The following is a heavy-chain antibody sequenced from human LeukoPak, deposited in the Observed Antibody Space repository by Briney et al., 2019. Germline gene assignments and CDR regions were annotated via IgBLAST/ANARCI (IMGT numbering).Heavy chain of an antibody. Sequence: SETLSLTCTVSGGSISSGSYYWSWIRQPAGKGLEWIGRIYTSGSTNYNPSLKSRVTISVDTSKNQFSLKLSSVTAADTAVYYCARGLGYCSSTSCLGDWFDPWGQGTLVTVSS. CDR1: GGSISSGSYY. CDR3: ARGLGYCSSTSCLGDWFDP. D-gene: IGHD2-2*01. CDR2: IYTSGST. J-gene: IGHJ5*02. V-gene: IGHV4-61*02.